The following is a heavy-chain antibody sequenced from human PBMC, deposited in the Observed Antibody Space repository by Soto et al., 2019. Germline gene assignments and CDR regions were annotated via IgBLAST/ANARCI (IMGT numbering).Heavy chain of an antibody. J-gene: IGHJ5*02. CDR1: GYTFTGYF. Sequence: QVQLVQSGAEVKIPGTSVKVSCKASGYTFTGYFIHWLRHAPGQGLEWMGRINPNSGATNYARKFKNGVTMPRKTSKNTAYMELRSLRSNEPPIYYCANLPPTPAWFDPWGRGPLVTVSS. CDR2: INPNSGAT. D-gene: IGHD2-2*01. V-gene: IGHV1-2*06. CDR3: ANLPPTPAWFDP.